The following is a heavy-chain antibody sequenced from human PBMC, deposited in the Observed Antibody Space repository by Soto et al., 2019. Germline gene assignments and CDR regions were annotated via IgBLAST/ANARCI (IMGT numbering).Heavy chain of an antibody. V-gene: IGHV3-23*01. CDR3: AKSAELLWFGELLYSDY. CDR1: GFTFSSYA. Sequence: RRLSCAASGFTFSSYAMSWVRQAPGKGLEWVSAISGSGGSTYYADSVKGRFTISRDNSKNTLYLQMNSLRAEDTAVYYCAKSAELLWFGELLYSDYWGQGTLVTVSS. CDR2: ISGSGGST. D-gene: IGHD3-10*01. J-gene: IGHJ4*02.